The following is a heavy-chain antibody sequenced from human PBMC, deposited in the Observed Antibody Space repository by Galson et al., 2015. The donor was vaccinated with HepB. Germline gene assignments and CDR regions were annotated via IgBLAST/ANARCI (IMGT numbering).Heavy chain of an antibody. Sequence: SVKVSCKASGYTFTSYGISWERQAPGQGLEWMGWISAYNGNTNYAQKLQGRVTMTTDTSTSTAYMELRSLRSDDTAVYYCARDFFNIVVVPAAIYEPFDYWGQGTLVTVSS. CDR2: ISAYNGNT. J-gene: IGHJ4*02. CDR3: ARDFFNIVVVPAAIYEPFDY. V-gene: IGHV1-18*01. D-gene: IGHD2-2*01. CDR1: GYTFTSYG.